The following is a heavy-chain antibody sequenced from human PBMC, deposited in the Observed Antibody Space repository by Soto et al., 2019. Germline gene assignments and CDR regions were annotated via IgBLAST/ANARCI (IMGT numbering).Heavy chain of an antibody. V-gene: IGHV1-69*13. CDR2: IIPIFGTA. CDR3: ARAGYYYDSSGYAFDI. J-gene: IGHJ3*02. D-gene: IGHD3-22*01. Sequence: ASVKVSCKASGGTFSSYAISWVRQAPGQGLEWMGGIIPIFGTANYAQKFQGRVTITADESTSTAYMELSSLRSEDTAVYYCARAGYYYDSSGYAFDIWGQGTMVTVSS. CDR1: GGTFSSYA.